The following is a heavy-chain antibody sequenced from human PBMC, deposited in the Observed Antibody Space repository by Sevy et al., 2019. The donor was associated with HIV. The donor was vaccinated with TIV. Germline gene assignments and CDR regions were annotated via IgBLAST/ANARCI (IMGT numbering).Heavy chain of an antibody. Sequence: GGSLRLSCAASGFTVSSDYMTWVRQAPGKGLEWVSVIYSRGTTYYADSVQGRFTMSRDNSKNTVFLQMNSLRAEDTAVYFCARESSSTWQAGYYSMAVWGQGTTVTVSS. CDR2: IYSRGTT. CDR1: GFTVSSDY. D-gene: IGHD6-13*01. CDR3: ARESSSTWQAGYYSMAV. V-gene: IGHV3-66*01. J-gene: IGHJ6*02.